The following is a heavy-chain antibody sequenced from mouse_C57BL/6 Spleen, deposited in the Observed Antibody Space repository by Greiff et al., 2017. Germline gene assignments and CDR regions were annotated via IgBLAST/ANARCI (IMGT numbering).Heavy chain of an antibody. CDR1: GYAFSSYW. D-gene: IGHD2-4*01. CDR2: IYPGDGDT. CDR3: ARHDYDEDYFDY. Sequence: VKLMESGAELVKPGASVKISCKASGYAFSSYWMNWVKQRPGKGLEWIGQIYPGDGDTNYNGKFKGKATLTADKSSSTAYMQLSSLTSEDSAVYFCARHDYDEDYFDYWGQGTTLTVSS. V-gene: IGHV1-80*01. J-gene: IGHJ2*01.